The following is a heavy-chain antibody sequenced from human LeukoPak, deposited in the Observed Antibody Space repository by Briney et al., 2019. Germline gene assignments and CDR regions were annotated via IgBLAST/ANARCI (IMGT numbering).Heavy chain of an antibody. D-gene: IGHD2-15*01. Sequence: SETLSLTCAVYGGSFSGYYWSWIRQPAGKGLEWIGSIYYSGTTYYNPSLKSRVTISVDTSKNQFSLKLSSVTAADTAVYYCARRGRHSQFDYWGQGTLVTVSS. CDR2: IYYSGTT. CDR1: GGSFSGYY. J-gene: IGHJ4*02. CDR3: ARRGRHSQFDY. V-gene: IGHV4-59*05.